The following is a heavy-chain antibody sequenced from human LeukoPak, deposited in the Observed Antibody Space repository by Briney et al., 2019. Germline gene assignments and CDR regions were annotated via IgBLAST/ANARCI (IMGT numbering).Heavy chain of an antibody. CDR2: ISGSGGST. CDR3: AREGGGGYYFDY. Sequence: GGSLRLSCAASGFTFSDFYMSWVRQAPGKGLEWVSAISGSGGSTYYADSVKGRFTISRDNAKNSLYLQMNSLRAEDTAVYYGAREGGGGYYFDYWGQGTLVTVSS. D-gene: IGHD3-16*01. V-gene: IGHV3-11*04. CDR1: GFTFSDFY. J-gene: IGHJ4*02.